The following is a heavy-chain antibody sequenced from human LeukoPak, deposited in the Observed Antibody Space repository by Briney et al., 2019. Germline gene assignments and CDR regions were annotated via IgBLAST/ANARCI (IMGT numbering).Heavy chain of an antibody. CDR1: GFTFSSYA. D-gene: IGHD5-12*01. J-gene: IGHJ4*02. CDR3: AKDGAWLRFDD. Sequence: GGSLRLSCAASGFTFSSYAMSWVRQAPGKGLEWVSAISGSGGSTYYADSVKGRFTISRDDSKNTLYLQMNNLRAEDTAVYYCAKDGAWLRFDDWGQGILVTVSS. CDR2: ISGSGGST. V-gene: IGHV3-23*01.